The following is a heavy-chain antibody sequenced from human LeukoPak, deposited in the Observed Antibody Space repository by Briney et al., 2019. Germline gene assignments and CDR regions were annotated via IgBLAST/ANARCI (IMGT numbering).Heavy chain of an antibody. CDR1: GGTFSSYA. CDR3: ARVAVPYYYDSSGYLTYFDY. J-gene: IGHJ4*02. D-gene: IGHD3-22*01. V-gene: IGHV1-69*05. CDR2: IIPIFGTA. Sequence: SVKVSCKASGGTFSSYAISWVRQAPGQGLEWMGGIIPIFGTANYAQKFQGRATITTDESTSTAYMELSRLRSDDTAVYYCARVAVPYYYDSSGYLTYFDYWGQGTLVTVSS.